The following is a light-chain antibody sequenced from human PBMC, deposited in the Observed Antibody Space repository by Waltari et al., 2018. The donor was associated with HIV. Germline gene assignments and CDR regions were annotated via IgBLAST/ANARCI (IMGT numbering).Light chain of an antibody. V-gene: IGKV3-15*01. CDR1: QNVGAN. J-gene: IGKJ1*01. CDR3: QQYNDLPQT. Sequence: EVVMTQSPDTLPVSPGERATLPCRASQNVGANLAWYQVRPGQAPSLLIYGATSRTTGFPARFSASGSGTEFTLTISSLQSEDFAIYYCQQYNDLPQTFGQGTRVDMK. CDR2: GAT.